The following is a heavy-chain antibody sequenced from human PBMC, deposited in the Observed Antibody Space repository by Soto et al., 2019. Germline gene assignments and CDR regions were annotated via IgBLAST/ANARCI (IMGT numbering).Heavy chain of an antibody. Sequence: QEHLQQWGAGLLKPSETLSLTCGLYGGSFSGHYWTWIRQSPGKGLEWIGEISHSGRTNYNPSLESRLTISKDTSTKQFSLMLSSLTAADTAVYYCTGGTNAIRGVTMSLDAYDIWGQGTVVTVSS. CDR3: TGGTNAIRGVTMSLDAYDI. CDR1: GGSFSGHY. CDR2: ISHSGRT. J-gene: IGHJ3*02. D-gene: IGHD3-10*01. V-gene: IGHV4-34*02.